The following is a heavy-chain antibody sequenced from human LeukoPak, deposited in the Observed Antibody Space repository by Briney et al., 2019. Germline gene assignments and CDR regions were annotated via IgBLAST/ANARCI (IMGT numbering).Heavy chain of an antibody. J-gene: IGHJ4*02. V-gene: IGHV1-2*02. CDR1: GYTFTAYY. Sequence: ASVKVSCNASGYTFTAYYIHWLRQAPGQGLEWLGWINPDNGGTLYAQKFQGGVTMTRDTSVSALYMELNRLTADDTAMYYCARGVATTGAKFFDYWGQGTLVTVSS. D-gene: IGHD6-13*01. CDR2: INPDNGGT. CDR3: ARGVATTGAKFFDY.